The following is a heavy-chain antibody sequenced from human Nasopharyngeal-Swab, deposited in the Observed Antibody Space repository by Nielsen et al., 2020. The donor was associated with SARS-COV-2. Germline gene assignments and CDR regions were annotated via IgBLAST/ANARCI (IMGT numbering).Heavy chain of an antibody. CDR2: ISSSSSYT. Sequence: GESLKISCAASGFTFGDYYMSWIRQAPGKGLEWVSYISSSSSYTNYADSVKGRFTISRDNAKNSLYLQMNSLRAEDTAVYYCARSRLTIFGVVIGPFDYWGQGTLVTVSS. V-gene: IGHV3-11*06. J-gene: IGHJ4*02. D-gene: IGHD3-3*01. CDR1: GFTFGDYY. CDR3: ARSRLTIFGVVIGPFDY.